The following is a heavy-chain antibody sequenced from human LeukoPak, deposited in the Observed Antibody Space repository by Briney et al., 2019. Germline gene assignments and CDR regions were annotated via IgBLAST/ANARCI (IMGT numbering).Heavy chain of an antibody. J-gene: IGHJ4*02. CDR2: IGSSGDAI. CDR1: GFTFSSHE. D-gene: IGHD1-7*01. CDR3: ASLEGTTSY. V-gene: IGHV3-48*03. Sequence: PGGSLRLSCAASGFTFSSHEMDWVRQAPGKGLELVSYIGSSGDAIYYPDSVKGRFTISRDNAMNSLYLQMNSLRAEDTAVYYCASLEGTTSYWGQGTLVTVSS.